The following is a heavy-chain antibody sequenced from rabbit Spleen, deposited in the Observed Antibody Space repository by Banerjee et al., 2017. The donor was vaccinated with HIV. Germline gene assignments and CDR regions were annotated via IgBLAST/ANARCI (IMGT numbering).Heavy chain of an antibody. J-gene: IGHJ4*01. Sequence: QSLEESGGDLVKPGASRTLTCTASGFSLSRNYYMCWVRQAPGKGLECIACIYGGDGSTYYASWAKGRYTISKTSSTTVTLQMTSLTAADTATYFCARDLPGVIGWNFNLWGPGTLVTVS. V-gene: IGHV1S40*01. D-gene: IGHD1-1*01. CDR3: ARDLPGVIGWNFNL. CDR2: IYGGDGST. CDR1: GFSLSRNYY.